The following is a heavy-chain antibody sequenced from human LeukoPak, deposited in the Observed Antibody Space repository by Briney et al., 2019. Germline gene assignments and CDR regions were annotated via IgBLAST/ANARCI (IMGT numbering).Heavy chain of an antibody. CDR3: ARAVAGTHWVFDP. J-gene: IGHJ5*02. CDR2: INPNSGGT. D-gene: IGHD6-19*01. CDR1: GYTFTGYY. Sequence: GASVKVSCKASGYTFTGYYMHWVRQAPGQGVEWMGWINPNSGGTNYAQKFQGRVTMTRDTSISTAYMELSRLRSDDTAVYYCARAVAGTHWVFDPWGQGTLVTVSS. V-gene: IGHV1-2*02.